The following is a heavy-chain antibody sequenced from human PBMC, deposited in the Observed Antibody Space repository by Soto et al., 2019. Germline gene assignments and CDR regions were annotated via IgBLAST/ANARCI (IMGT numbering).Heavy chain of an antibody. CDR1: GGTFSSYA. CDR3: AREYYDILTGYYSGLYYFDY. CDR2: IIPIFGTA. D-gene: IGHD3-9*01. Sequence: GGTFSSYAISWVRQAPGQGLEWMGGIIPIFGTANYAQKFQGRVTITADESTSTAYMELSSLRSEDTAVYYCAREYYDILTGYYSGLYYFDYWGQGTLVTVSS. V-gene: IGHV1-69*01. J-gene: IGHJ4*02.